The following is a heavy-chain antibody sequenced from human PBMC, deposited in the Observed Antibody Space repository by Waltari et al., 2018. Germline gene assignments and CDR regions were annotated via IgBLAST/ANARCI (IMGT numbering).Heavy chain of an antibody. J-gene: IGHJ4*02. CDR1: GGTFSSYT. V-gene: IGHV1-69*02. CDR3: ATTYSGSYFLDY. Sequence: QVQLVQSRAEVKKPGSSVKVSCKASGGTFSSYTISWVRPAPGQGLEWMGRIIPILGIANYAQKLQGRVTITADKSTSTAYMELSSLRSEDTAVYYCATTYSGSYFLDYWGQGTLVTVSS. D-gene: IGHD1-26*01. CDR2: IIPILGIA.